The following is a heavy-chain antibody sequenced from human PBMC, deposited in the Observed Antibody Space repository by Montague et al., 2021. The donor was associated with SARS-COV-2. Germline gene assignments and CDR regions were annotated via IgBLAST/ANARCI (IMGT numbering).Heavy chain of an antibody. D-gene: IGHD2-2*01. V-gene: IGHV4-39*01. Sequence: SETLSLTCTVSGGSISSSSYYWGWIRQPPGKGLEWIGSIYYSGSTYYNPSLKSRVTTSVDTSKNQFSLKLSSVTAADTAVYYCARFYRVLPAASFDYWGQGTLVTVSS. CDR1: GGSISSSSYY. CDR2: IYYSGST. CDR3: ARFYRVLPAASFDY. J-gene: IGHJ4*02.